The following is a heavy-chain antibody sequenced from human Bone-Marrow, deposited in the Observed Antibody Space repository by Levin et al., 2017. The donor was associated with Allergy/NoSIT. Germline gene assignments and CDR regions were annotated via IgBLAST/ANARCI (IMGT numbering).Heavy chain of an antibody. J-gene: IGHJ4*02. CDR1: GDTFSNSA. CDR3: ARAPSPLYVDY. V-gene: IGHV1-69*10. CDR2: IIPLFGIT. Sequence: SVKVSCKTSGDTFSNSAISWVRQAPGQGLEWVGGIIPLFGITPSSPPFPSLFTITADISTSTAYMEFSSLTSEDTAVYYCARAPSPLYVDYWGQGTLVTVSS. D-gene: IGHD2-8*01.